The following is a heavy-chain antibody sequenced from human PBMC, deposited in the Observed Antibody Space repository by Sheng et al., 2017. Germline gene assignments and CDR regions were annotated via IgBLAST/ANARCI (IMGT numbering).Heavy chain of an antibody. Sequence: QVQLQQWGAGLLKPSETLSLTCAVYGGSFSGYYWSWIRQPPGKGLEWIGEINHSGNTNYNPSLKSRVTISVDTSKNQFSLRLSSVTAADAAVYFCARGSRGNSVNSGMDVWGQGTTVIVSS. CDR1: GGSFSGYY. CDR2: INHSGNT. V-gene: IGHV4-34*01. D-gene: IGHD5-12*01. CDR3: ARGSRGNSVNSGMDV. J-gene: IGHJ6*02.